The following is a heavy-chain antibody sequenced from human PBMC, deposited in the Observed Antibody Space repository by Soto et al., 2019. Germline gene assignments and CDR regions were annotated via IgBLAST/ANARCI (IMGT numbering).Heavy chain of an antibody. Sequence: GGSLRLSCAASGFTFSSYSMNWVRQAPGKGLEWVSYISSGSSTIYYPDSVKGRFTISRDNAKNSLYLQMNSLRAKDTAVYYCARAVMIRGVMFDCWGQGTLVTVSS. J-gene: IGHJ4*02. CDR1: GFTFSSYS. CDR3: ARAVMIRGVMFDC. V-gene: IGHV3-48*01. D-gene: IGHD3-10*01. CDR2: ISSGSSTI.